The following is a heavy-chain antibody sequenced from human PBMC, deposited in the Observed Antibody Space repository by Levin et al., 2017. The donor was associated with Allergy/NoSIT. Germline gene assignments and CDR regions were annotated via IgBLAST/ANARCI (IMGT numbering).Heavy chain of an antibody. Sequence: GESLKISCAASGFTFSSYSMNWVRQAPGKGLEWVSSISSSSSYIYYADSVKGRFTISRDNAKNSLYLQMNSLRAEDTAVYYCARDSVAGNLGGYFDYWGQGTLVTVSS. CDR1: GFTFSSYS. D-gene: IGHD6-19*01. CDR3: ARDSVAGNLGGYFDY. CDR2: ISSSSSYI. V-gene: IGHV3-21*01. J-gene: IGHJ4*02.